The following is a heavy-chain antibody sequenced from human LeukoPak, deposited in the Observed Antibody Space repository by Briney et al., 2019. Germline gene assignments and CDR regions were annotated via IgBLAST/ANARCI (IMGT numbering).Heavy chain of an antibody. CDR3: ARGLLILPDWNYPYFDY. Sequence: SVKVSCKASGGTFSSYAISWVRQAPGRGLEWMGGIIPIFGTANYAQKFQGRVTITADESTSTAYMELSSLRSEDTAVYYCARGLLILPDWNYPYFDYWGQGTLVTVSS. V-gene: IGHV1-69*13. CDR2: IIPIFGTA. J-gene: IGHJ4*02. CDR1: GGTFSSYA. D-gene: IGHD1-7*01.